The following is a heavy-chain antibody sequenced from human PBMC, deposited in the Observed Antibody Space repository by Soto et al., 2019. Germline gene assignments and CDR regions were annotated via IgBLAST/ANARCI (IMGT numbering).Heavy chain of an antibody. CDR3: GTPPGGGGY. V-gene: IGHV3-53*01. D-gene: IGHD2-15*01. CDR1: GFTVSNNY. J-gene: IGHJ4*02. CDR2: IYSGGYT. Sequence: EVQLVESGGGLIQPGGSLRLSCAVSGFTVSNNYMSWVRQAPGKGLEGVSVIYSGGYTAYGDSVKGRFTISRDNSKNTLIPQKKCLGADDTGLFYRGTPPGGGGYWGQGTLVTVSS.